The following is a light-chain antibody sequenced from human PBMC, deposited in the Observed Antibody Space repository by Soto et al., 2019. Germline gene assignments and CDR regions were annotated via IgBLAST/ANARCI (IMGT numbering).Light chain of an antibody. Sequence: EIVLTQSPGTLSLSPGEGATLSSRPSQSVSSSYLACNQQKPGQAPGLLFYGASSRATGIPDRFSGSGSGTDFTLTISRLEPEDFAVYYCQQYGSSPTFGQGTKVEIK. CDR1: QSVSSSY. CDR3: QQYGSSPT. CDR2: GAS. J-gene: IGKJ1*01. V-gene: IGKV3-20*01.